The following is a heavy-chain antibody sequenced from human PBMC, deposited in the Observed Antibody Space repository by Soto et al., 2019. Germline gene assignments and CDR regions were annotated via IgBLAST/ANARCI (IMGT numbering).Heavy chain of an antibody. J-gene: IGHJ4*02. V-gene: IGHV1-24*01. CDR2: FDPKDGET. CDR3: ARGSGYCSGGSCYLYYFDY. Sequence: ASVKVSCKVSGYTLTELSMHWVRQAPGKGLEWMGGFDPKDGETIYAQKFQGRVTMTENTSTSTAYMELSSLRSEDTAVYYCARGSGYCSGGSCYLYYFDYWGQGTLVTVSS. D-gene: IGHD2-15*01. CDR1: GYTLTELS.